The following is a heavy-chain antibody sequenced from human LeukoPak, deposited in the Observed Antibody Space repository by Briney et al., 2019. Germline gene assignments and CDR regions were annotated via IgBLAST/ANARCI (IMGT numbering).Heavy chain of an antibody. Sequence: ASVKVSCKVSGYTLTELSMHWVRQAPGKGLEWMGGFDPEDGETNYAQKFQGRVTMTEDISTDTAYMEPSSLRSEDTAVYYCAILVVATTKAFDYWGQGTLVTVSP. CDR1: GYTLTELS. CDR3: AILVVATTKAFDY. CDR2: FDPEDGET. J-gene: IGHJ4*02. V-gene: IGHV1-24*01. D-gene: IGHD5-12*01.